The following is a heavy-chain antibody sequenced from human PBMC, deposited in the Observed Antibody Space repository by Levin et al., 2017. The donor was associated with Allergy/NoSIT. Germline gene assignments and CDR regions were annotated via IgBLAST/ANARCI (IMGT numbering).Heavy chain of an antibody. Sequence: KVSCKGSGYSFTSYWIGWVRQMPGKGLEWMGIIYPGDSDTRYSPSFQGQVTISADKSISTAYLQWSSLKASDTAMYYCARHGYRDSIAEDAFDIWGQGTMVTVSS. D-gene: IGHD6-6*01. CDR1: GYSFTSYW. CDR3: ARHGYRDSIAEDAFDI. CDR2: IYPGDSDT. V-gene: IGHV5-51*01. J-gene: IGHJ3*02.